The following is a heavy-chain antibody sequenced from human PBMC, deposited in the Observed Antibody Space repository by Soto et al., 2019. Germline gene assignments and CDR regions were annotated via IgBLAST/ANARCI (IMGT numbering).Heavy chain of an antibody. CDR2: ISGSGGST. D-gene: IGHD2-2*01. CDR1: GFTFSSYA. V-gene: IGHV3-23*01. J-gene: IGHJ4*02. CDR3: AKGWREGYCSSTSCQEGYYFDY. Sequence: GGSLRLSCAASGFTFSSYAMSWVRQAPGKGLEWVSAISGSGGSTYYADSVKGRFTISRDNSKNTLYLQMNSLRAEDTAVYYCAKGWREGYCSSTSCQEGYYFDYWGQGTLVTVSS.